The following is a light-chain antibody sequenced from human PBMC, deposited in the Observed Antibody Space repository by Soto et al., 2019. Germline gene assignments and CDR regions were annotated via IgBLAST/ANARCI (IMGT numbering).Light chain of an antibody. CDR3: CSYAGDSTYV. Sequence: QSALTQPASVSGSPGQSITISCAGTSSDVGSYDLVSWYQQHPGKAPKLMIYEASERPSGVSYRFSGSKSANTASLTISGLQAEDEADYYCCSYAGDSTYVFGIGTKVTVL. CDR1: SSDVGSYDL. CDR2: EAS. V-gene: IGLV2-23*01. J-gene: IGLJ1*01.